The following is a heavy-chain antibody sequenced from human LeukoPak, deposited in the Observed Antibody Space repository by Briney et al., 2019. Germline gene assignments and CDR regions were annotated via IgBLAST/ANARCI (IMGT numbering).Heavy chain of an antibody. D-gene: IGHD4-17*01. CDR1: GFTFNSYA. J-gene: IGHJ4*02. V-gene: IGHV3-23*01. CDR2: ISDSGGRI. Sequence: GGSLRLSCAASGFTFNSYAMTWVRQAPGKGLEWVSLISDSGGRIYYADSVKGRFTISRDNGKSTVYLQMNSLRAEDTAVYYCARDRTTVTVFDYWGQGALVTVSS. CDR3: ARDRTTVTVFDY.